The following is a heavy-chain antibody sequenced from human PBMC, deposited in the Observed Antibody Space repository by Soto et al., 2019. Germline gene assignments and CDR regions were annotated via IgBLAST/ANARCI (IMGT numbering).Heavy chain of an antibody. CDR3: AHRGGGSDIWYFDL. J-gene: IGHJ2*01. Sequence: GSGPKLVSNTQALRMPGTFSGFSLSTSGVGVGWIRQPPGKALEWLALIYWDDDKRYSPSLKSRLTITKDTSKNQVVLTMTNMDPVDTATYYCAHRGGGSDIWYFDLWGRGTLVT. D-gene: IGHD3-16*01. CDR1: GFSLSTSGVG. V-gene: IGHV2-5*02. CDR2: IYWDDDK.